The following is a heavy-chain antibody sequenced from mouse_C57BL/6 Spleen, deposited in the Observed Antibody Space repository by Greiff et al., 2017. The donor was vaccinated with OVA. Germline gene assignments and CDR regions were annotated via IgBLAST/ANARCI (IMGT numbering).Heavy chain of an antibody. Sequence: QVQLQQPGAELVMPGASVKLSCKASGYTFTSYWMHWVKQRPGQGLEWIGEIDPSDSSTNYNQKFKGKSTLTVDTSSSTAYMQLSSLTSEDSAVYYCARDYGSSYAMGYWGQGTSVTVAS. J-gene: IGHJ4*01. CDR1: GYTFTSYW. V-gene: IGHV1-69*01. CDR2: IDPSDSST. D-gene: IGHD1-1*01. CDR3: ARDYGSSYAMGY.